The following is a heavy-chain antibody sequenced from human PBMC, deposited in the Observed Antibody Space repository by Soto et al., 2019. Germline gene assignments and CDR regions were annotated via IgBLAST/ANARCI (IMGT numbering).Heavy chain of an antibody. V-gene: IGHV5-51*01. D-gene: IGHD3-22*01. Sequence: PGESLKISCKGSGYSFTSYWIGWVRQMPGKGLEWMGIIYPGDSDTRYSPSFQGQVTISADKSISTAYLQWSSLKASDTAMYYCARHDPKYDSSGYPTAGTYYFDYWGQGTLVTVSS. CDR2: IYPGDSDT. CDR1: GYSFTSYW. CDR3: ARHDPKYDSSGYPTAGTYYFDY. J-gene: IGHJ4*02.